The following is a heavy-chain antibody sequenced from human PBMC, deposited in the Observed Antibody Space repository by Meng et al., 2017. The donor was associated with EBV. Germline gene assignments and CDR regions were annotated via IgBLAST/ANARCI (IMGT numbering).Heavy chain of an antibody. D-gene: IGHD5-12*01. CDR3: VRDLWLRIGECV. CDR2: ITPVFGIA. CDR1: GANFNNFG. J-gene: IGHJ4*02. V-gene: IGHV1-69*17. Sequence: QVQLVQSGAEVKKPGSSVTVFWKGSGANFNNFGISWVRQAPGQGLEWMGDITPVFGIANYAESFQGRVTISADTSTRTAYMDLSSLRSDDTAVYYCVRDLWLRIGECVWGQGTLVTVSS.